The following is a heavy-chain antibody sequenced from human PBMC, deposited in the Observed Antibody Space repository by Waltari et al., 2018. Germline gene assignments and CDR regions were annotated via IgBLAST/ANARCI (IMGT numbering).Heavy chain of an antibody. J-gene: IGHJ4*02. Sequence: QVQLVQSGAEVKKPGSSVKVPCKASGGTFSSFAISWVRQAPGQGLEWMGGIIPILGTANYAQKFQGRVTITADESTSTAYMELSSLRSEDTAVYYCASCSSTSCYGPYYFDYWGQGTLVTVSS. CDR3: ASCSSTSCYGPYYFDY. V-gene: IGHV1-69*12. CDR2: IIPILGTA. D-gene: IGHD2-2*01. CDR1: GGTFSSFA.